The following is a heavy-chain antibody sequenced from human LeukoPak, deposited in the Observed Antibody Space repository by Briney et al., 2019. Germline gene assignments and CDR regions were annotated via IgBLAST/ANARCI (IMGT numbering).Heavy chain of an antibody. CDR3: ARQDGSAIYYFDY. V-gene: IGHV5-51*01. CDR1: GYRFTSYW. Sequence: GESLKISCKGSGYRFTSYWIGWVRQMPGKGLEWMGIIYPGDSDTRYSPSFQGQVTISADKSISTAYLKWSSLKASDTAMYYCARQDGSAIYYFDYWGQGTLVTVSS. D-gene: IGHD3-10*01. J-gene: IGHJ4*02. CDR2: IYPGDSDT.